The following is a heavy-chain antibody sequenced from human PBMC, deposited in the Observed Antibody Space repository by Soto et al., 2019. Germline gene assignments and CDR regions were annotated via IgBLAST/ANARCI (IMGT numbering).Heavy chain of an antibody. CDR3: AREDYSNFDY. CDR2: ISSSSSYI. J-gene: IGHJ4*02. V-gene: IGHV3-21*01. Sequence: GGSLRLSCAASGFTFSSYSMNWVRQAPGKGLEWVSSISSSSSYIYSADSVKGRFTISRDNAKNSLYLQMNSLGAEDTAVYYCAREDYSNFDYWGQGTLVTVSS. CDR1: GFTFSSYS. D-gene: IGHD4-4*01.